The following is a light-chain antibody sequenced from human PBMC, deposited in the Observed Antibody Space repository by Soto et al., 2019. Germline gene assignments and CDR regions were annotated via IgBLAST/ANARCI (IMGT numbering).Light chain of an antibody. CDR1: SSNIGSQY. CDR2: SNN. Sequence: SALTQPPSASGTPGQRVTISCSGSSSNIGSQYVYWYQQLPGTAPKLLIYSNNQRPSGVPDRFSGSRSGTSASLAISGLRSEDEADYYCAAWDDSLIGYVFGTGTKVTVL. V-gene: IGLV1-47*02. CDR3: AAWDDSLIGYV. J-gene: IGLJ1*01.